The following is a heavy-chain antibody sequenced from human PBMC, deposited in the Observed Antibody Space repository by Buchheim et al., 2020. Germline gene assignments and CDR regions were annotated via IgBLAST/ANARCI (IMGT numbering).Heavy chain of an antibody. Sequence: QVQLVESGGGLVQPGRSLRLSCAASGFTFSSYGMHWVRQAPGKGLECVAVISYDGSNKYYADSVKGRFTISRDNSKNTLYLQLNSRRAEDTAVDYCAEAYAGAACSNGVCLIDYWGQGTL. J-gene: IGHJ4*02. CDR1: GFTFSSYG. CDR3: AEAYAGAACSNGVCLIDY. D-gene: IGHD2-8*01. CDR2: ISYDGSNK. V-gene: IGHV3-30*18.